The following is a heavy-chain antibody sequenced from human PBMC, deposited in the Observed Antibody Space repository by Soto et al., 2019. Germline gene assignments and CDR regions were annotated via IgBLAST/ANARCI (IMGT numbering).Heavy chain of an antibody. Sequence: QVQLVESGGGVVQPGRSLRLSCAASGFIFSNFGMHWVRQAPGKGLEWVAVIWYDGSNEYYADSVEGRFTISKDNSKNTLYLQMNSLRAEDTAVYYCARDDIPGRAVATYGMDVWGQGTTVTVSS. D-gene: IGHD6-19*01. CDR2: IWYDGSNE. V-gene: IGHV3-33*01. CDR3: ARDDIPGRAVATYGMDV. CDR1: GFIFSNFG. J-gene: IGHJ6*02.